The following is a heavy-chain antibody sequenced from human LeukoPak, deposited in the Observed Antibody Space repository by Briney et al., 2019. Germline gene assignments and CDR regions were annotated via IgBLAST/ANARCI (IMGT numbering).Heavy chain of an antibody. J-gene: IGHJ4*02. CDR1: GGSFSGYY. Sequence: KPSETLSLTCAVYGGSFSGYYWSWIRQPPGKGLEWIGEINHSGSTNYNPSLKSRVTISVDTSKNQFSLKLTSVTAADTAVYCARGNWSYGYWGQGTLVTVPS. D-gene: IGHD1-7*01. CDR2: INHSGST. V-gene: IGHV4-34*01. CDR3: ARGNWSYGY.